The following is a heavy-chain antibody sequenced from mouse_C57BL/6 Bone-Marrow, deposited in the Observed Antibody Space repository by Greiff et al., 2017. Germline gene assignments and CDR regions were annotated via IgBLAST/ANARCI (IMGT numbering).Heavy chain of an antibody. V-gene: IGHV1-81*01. CDR2: IYPRSGNT. J-gene: IGHJ3*01. CDR3: AGLKVFAY. Sequence: QVQLQQSGAELARPGASVKLSCKASGYTFTSYGISWVKQRTGQGLEWIGEIYPRSGNTYYNEKFKGKATLTADKSSSTAYMELRSLTSEDSAVYFCAGLKVFAYWGQGTLVTVAA. CDR1: GYTFTSYG.